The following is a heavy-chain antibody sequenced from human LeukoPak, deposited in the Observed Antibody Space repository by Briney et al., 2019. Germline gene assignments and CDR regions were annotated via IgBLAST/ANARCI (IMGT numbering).Heavy chain of an antibody. D-gene: IGHD2-21*02. V-gene: IGHV3-66*01. CDR1: GFTFSSYG. CDR3: ARSRLYCAGDCYPEWIFDY. J-gene: IGHJ4*02. CDR2: IYRDGGT. Sequence: GGSLRLSCSASGFTFSSYGMSWVRQAPGKGLEWVSVIYRDGGTYYADSVKGRFTISRDISKNTLYLHMNSLRAGDTAVYYCARSRLYCAGDCYPEWIFDYWGQGTLVTVSS.